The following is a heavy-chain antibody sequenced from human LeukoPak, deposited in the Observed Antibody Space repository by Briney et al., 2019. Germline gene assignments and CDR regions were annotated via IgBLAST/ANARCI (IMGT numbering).Heavy chain of an antibody. CDR3: ARDKVATAMAFDY. D-gene: IGHD5-18*01. CDR2: IGTAGDT. CDR1: GFTFSSYD. V-gene: IGHV3-13*01. Sequence: GGSLRLSCAASGFTFSSYDMHWVRQATGKGLEWVSAIGTAGDTYYPGSVKGRFTISRDNAKNSLYLQMNSLRAEDTAVYYCARDKVATAMAFDYWGQGTLVTVSS. J-gene: IGHJ4*02.